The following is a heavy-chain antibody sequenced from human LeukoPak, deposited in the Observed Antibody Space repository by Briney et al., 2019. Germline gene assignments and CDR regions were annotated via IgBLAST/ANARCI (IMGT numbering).Heavy chain of an antibody. V-gene: IGHV3-48*03. D-gene: IGHD3-10*01. J-gene: IGHJ3*02. Sequence: GGSLRLSCAASGFTFSNFEMKWVRQAPGKGLEWISYSSSSGSITHYGDSVRGRFTVSRDNAKSAVFLQMNSLRAEDTAVYYCARDNRGAYGSAFDIWGQGTMVLVSS. CDR3: ARDNRGAYGSAFDI. CDR1: GFTFSNFE. CDR2: SSSSGSIT.